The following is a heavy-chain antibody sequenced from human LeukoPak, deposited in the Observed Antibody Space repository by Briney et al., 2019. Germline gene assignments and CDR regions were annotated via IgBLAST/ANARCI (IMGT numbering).Heavy chain of an antibody. J-gene: IGHJ4*02. Sequence: ASVKVSCKASGYTFTGYYMHWVRQAPGQGLEWMGWISPNSGGTNYAQKFQGRVTMTRDTSISTAYMELSRLRSDDTAVYYCARGVVGGIVVVTAPDYWGQGTLVTVSS. CDR1: GYTFTGYY. D-gene: IGHD2-21*02. CDR3: ARGVVGGIVVVTAPDY. CDR2: ISPNSGGT. V-gene: IGHV1-2*02.